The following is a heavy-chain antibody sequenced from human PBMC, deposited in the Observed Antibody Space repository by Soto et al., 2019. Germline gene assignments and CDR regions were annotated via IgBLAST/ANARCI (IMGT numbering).Heavy chain of an antibody. V-gene: IGHV3-15*01. Sequence: PGGSLRLSCAASGFTFSNAWMSWVRQAPGKGLEWVGRIKSKTDGGTTDYAAPVKGRFTISRDDSKNTLYLQMNSLKTEDTAVYYCTLHSPLVRRRGYSSSLGFDPWGQGTLVTVSS. CDR1: GFTFSNAW. CDR3: TLHSPLVRRRGYSSSLGFDP. J-gene: IGHJ5*02. D-gene: IGHD6-13*01. CDR2: IKSKTDGGTT.